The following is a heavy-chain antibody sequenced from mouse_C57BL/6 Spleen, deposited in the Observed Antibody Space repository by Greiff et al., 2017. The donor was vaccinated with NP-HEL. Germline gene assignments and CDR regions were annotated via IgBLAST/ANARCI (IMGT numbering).Heavy chain of an antibody. CDR2: IDPETGGT. Sequence: QVQLQQSGAELVRPGASVTLSCKASGYTFTDYEMHWVKQTPVHGLEWIGAIDPETGGTAYNQKFKGKAILTADKSSSTAYMELRSLTSEDSAVYYCTRWELLRYPHYAMDYWGQGTSVTVSS. CDR1: GYTFTDYE. V-gene: IGHV1-15*01. J-gene: IGHJ4*01. D-gene: IGHD1-1*01. CDR3: TRWELLRYPHYAMDY.